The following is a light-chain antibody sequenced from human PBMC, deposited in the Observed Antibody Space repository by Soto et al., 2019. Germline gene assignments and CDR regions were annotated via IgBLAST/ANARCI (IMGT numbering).Light chain of an antibody. CDR3: QQYGANSPWT. Sequence: DIQVTQSPSTLSASVGDRVTISCRASQNINDLLAWYQQKSGKAPKVLIYKASSLDSGVPSRISGSGSGTEFTLTISSLQTEDFATYYCQQYGANSPWTFGQGTKVEIK. V-gene: IGKV1-5*03. CDR2: KAS. J-gene: IGKJ1*01. CDR1: QNINDL.